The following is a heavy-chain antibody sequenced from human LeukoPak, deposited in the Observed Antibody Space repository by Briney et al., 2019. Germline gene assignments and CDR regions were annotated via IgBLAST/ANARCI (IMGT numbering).Heavy chain of an antibody. CDR1: GGSFSGYY. J-gene: IGHJ2*01. Sequence: PSETLSLTCAVYGGSFSGYYWSWIRQPPGKGLEWIGEINHSGSTNYNPSLKSRVTISADMSKNQFSLKLSSVTAADTAVYYCARSINWYFDLWGRGTLVTVSS. V-gene: IGHV4-34*01. D-gene: IGHD1-14*01. CDR2: INHSGST. CDR3: ARSINWYFDL.